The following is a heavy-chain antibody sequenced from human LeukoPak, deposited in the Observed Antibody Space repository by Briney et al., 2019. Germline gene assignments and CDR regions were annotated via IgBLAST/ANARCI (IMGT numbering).Heavy chain of an antibody. Sequence: GGSLRLSCAASGFTFGSYGMHWVRQAPGKGLEWVAFIRYDGSNKYYADSVKGRFTISRDNSKNTLYLQMNSLRAEDTAVYYCAKDGLQWLVRGPGGHFDYWGQGTLVTVSS. V-gene: IGHV3-30*02. CDR1: GFTFGSYG. D-gene: IGHD6-19*01. CDR3: AKDGLQWLVRGPGGHFDY. CDR2: IRYDGSNK. J-gene: IGHJ4*02.